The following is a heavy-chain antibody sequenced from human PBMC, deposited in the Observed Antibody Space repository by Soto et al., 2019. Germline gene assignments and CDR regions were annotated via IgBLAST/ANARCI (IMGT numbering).Heavy chain of an antibody. Sequence: EVRLVESEGGLVQPGGSLSLSCAASGFTFSYYWMHWVRQAPGQGLLWVSRIHRDGSSTPYADSVKGRFPISRDNAQYSVSLQMNSLSVADTGVYFCERGDRGAFDLWGQGTIFTVSS. CDR1: GFTFSYYW. CDR3: ERGDRGAFDL. J-gene: IGHJ3*01. CDR2: IHRDGSST. D-gene: IGHD2-21*02. V-gene: IGHV3-74*01.